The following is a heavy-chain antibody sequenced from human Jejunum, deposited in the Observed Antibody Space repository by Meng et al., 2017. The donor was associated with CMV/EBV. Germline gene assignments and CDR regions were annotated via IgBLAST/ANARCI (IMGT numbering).Heavy chain of an antibody. D-gene: IGHD6-19*01. CDR2: IRDSGANT. Sequence: SGYGMSGVRQAPGKGLEWVSAIRDSGANTYYAGSVTGRFTISRDNSHNTLYLQMHSLRAEDTAVYYCARALGLGAVMPNYDAFDLWGQGTVVTVSS. V-gene: IGHV3-23*01. CDR3: ARALGLGAVMPNYDAFDL. CDR1: SGYG. J-gene: IGHJ3*01.